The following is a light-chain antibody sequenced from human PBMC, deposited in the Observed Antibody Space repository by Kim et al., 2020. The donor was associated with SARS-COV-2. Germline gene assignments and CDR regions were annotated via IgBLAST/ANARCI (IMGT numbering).Light chain of an antibody. Sequence: DIQMTQSPSSLSPSVGDRVTITCRASQTISNHLNWYQQKPGRAPRLLIHAAFSLQSGVPSRFSGSGAGTEFNLTISSLQPEDFATYYCQQSYSTHYSFGQGTKLEIK. CDR1: QTISNH. CDR3: QQSYSTHYS. J-gene: IGKJ2*03. V-gene: IGKV1-39*01. CDR2: AAF.